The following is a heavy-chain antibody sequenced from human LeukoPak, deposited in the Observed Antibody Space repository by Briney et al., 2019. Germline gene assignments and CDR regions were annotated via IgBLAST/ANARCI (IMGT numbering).Heavy chain of an antibody. D-gene: IGHD3-9*01. CDR1: GVSISSSEW. CDR3: GKTDIYFNPIDY. V-gene: IGHV4-4*02. CDR2: IHRDGRT. J-gene: IGHJ4*02. Sequence: KTSGTLSLTCAVSGVSISSSEWWIWVRQPQGQGLEWIGEIHRDGRTRYNPSLKSRVTMSMDYSKNQFSLSVTSVTAADTAIYYCGKTDIYFNPIDYWGPGSLVTVSS.